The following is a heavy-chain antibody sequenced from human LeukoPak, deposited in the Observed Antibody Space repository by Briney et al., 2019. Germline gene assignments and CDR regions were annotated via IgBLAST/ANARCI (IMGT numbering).Heavy chain of an antibody. V-gene: IGHV3-30*18. J-gene: IGHJ4*02. CDR2: ISYDGSNK. CDR1: GFTFSSYG. CDR3: AKSDDIVATIYDY. D-gene: IGHD5-12*01. Sequence: GGSLRLSCAASGFTFSSYGMHWVRQAPGKGLEWVAVISYDGSNKYYADSVKGRFTISRDNSKNTLYLQMNSLGAEDTAVYYCAKSDDIVATIYDYWGQGTLVTVSS.